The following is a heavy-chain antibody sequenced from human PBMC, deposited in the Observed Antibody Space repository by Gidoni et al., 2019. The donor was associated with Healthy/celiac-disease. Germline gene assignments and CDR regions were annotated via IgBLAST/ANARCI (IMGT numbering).Heavy chain of an antibody. Sequence: EVQLVASGGGLVQPGGSLRLSCVASGFTFSSYDMHWVRQATGKGLEWVSAIGTAGDPYYPGSVKGRFTISRENAKNSLYLQMNSLGAGDTAVYYCARGFNDILTGYSNQYYYYGMDVWGQGTTVTVSS. D-gene: IGHD3-9*01. CDR1: GFTFSSYD. V-gene: IGHV3-13*05. CDR2: IGTAGDP. J-gene: IGHJ6*02. CDR3: ARGFNDILTGYSNQYYYYGMDV.